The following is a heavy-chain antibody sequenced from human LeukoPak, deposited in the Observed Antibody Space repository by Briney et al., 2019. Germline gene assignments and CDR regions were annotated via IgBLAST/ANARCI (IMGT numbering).Heavy chain of an antibody. V-gene: IGHV3-48*03. Sequence: GGSLRLSCAASGFTFSSYEMNWVRQAPGKGLEGVSYISSSGSTIYYADSVKGRFTISRDNAKNSLYLQMNSLRAEDTAVYYCASYSGWISYFDYWGQGTLVTVSS. J-gene: IGHJ4*02. CDR1: GFTFSSYE. D-gene: IGHD6-19*01. CDR3: ASYSGWISYFDY. CDR2: ISSSGSTI.